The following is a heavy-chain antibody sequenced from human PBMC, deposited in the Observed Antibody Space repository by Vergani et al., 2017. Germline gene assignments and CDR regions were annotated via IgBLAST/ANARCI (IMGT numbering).Heavy chain of an antibody. CDR1: GGTFSSYA. D-gene: IGHD6-13*01. Sequence: QVQLVQSGAEVKKPGSSVKVSCKASGGTFSSYAISWVRQAPGQGLEWMGCIIPIFGTANYAQKSQGRVTLTAEESTSTDYMELSSPRAEDTAVFYCARASPSSSWYDYWGQGTLVTVSS. V-gene: IGHV1-69*01. J-gene: IGHJ4*02. CDR3: ARASPSSSWYDY. CDR2: IIPIFGTA.